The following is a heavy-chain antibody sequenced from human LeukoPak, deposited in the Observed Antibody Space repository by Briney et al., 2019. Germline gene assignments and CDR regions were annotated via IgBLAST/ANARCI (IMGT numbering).Heavy chain of an antibody. J-gene: IGHJ4*02. CDR1: GYTFTSYD. V-gene: IGHV1-69*13. CDR2: IIPIFGTA. CDR3: ARERDFDY. Sequence: SVKVSCKASGYTFTSYDINWVRQAPGQGLEWMGGIIPIFGTANYAQKFQGRVTITADESTSTAYMELSSLGSEDTAVYYCARERDFDYWGQGTLVTVSS.